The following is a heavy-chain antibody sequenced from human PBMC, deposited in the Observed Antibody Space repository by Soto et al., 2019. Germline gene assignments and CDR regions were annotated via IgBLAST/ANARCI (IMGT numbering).Heavy chain of an antibody. V-gene: IGHV3-13*01. Sequence: GGSLRLSCAASGFILSNYDVHWVRQTSGHGLEWVARIGVVGDTNYSGSVKGRFTISRQNARNSFFLQMSSLIAGDTAVYFCVRGLPGGFDPWGQGTLVTVSS. CDR2: IGVVGDT. D-gene: IGHD3-10*01. CDR3: VRGLPGGFDP. J-gene: IGHJ5*02. CDR1: GFILSNYD.